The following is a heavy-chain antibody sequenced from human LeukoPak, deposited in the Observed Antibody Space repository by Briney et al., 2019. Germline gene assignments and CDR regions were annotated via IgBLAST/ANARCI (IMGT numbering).Heavy chain of an antibody. CDR2: IIPIFGTA. V-gene: IGHV1-69*13. D-gene: IGHD1-26*01. J-gene: IGHJ4*02. Sequence: SVKVSCKASGGTFSSYAISWVRQAPGQGLEWMGGIIPIFGTANYAQKFQGRVTITADESTSTAYMELRSLRSDDTAVYYCARDRVGAAYDYWGQGTLVTVSS. CDR1: GGTFSSYA. CDR3: ARDRVGAAYDY.